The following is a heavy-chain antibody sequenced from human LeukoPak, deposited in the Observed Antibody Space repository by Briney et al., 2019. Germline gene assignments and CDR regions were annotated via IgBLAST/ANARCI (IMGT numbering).Heavy chain of an antibody. J-gene: IGHJ6*03. Sequence: PSETLSLTCTVSGGSISSSSYYWGWIRQPSGKGLEWIGSIYYSGSTYYNPSLKSRVTISVDTSKNQFSLKLSSVTAADTAVYYCASHFGPDYYYYYYMDVWGKGTTVTVSS. CDR1: GGSISSSSYY. V-gene: IGHV4-39*01. CDR2: IYYSGST. D-gene: IGHD3-10*01. CDR3: ASHFGPDYYYYYYMDV.